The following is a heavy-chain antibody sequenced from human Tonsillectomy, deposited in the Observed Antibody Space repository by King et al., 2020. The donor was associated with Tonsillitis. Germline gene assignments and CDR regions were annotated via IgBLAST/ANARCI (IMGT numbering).Heavy chain of an antibody. CDR2: LWYDGSNK. CDR1: GFTFSNYG. V-gene: IGHV3-33*01. D-gene: IGHD3-3*01. CDR3: ARDYDFWSGLAHAFDI. Sequence: VQLVESGGGVVQPGRSLRLSCAASGFTFSNYGMHWVRQAPGKGLEWGAVLWYDGSNKYYADSVKGRFTISRDNSKKTLYLQMNSLRAEDTAVYYCARDYDFWSGLAHAFDIWGQGTMVTVSS. J-gene: IGHJ3*02.